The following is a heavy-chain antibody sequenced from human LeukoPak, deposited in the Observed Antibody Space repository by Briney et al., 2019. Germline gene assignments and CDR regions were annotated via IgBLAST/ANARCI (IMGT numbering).Heavy chain of an antibody. CDR2: AHLSGRT. Sequence: TSGTLSLTCGVSGGSISTTNWWTWVRQPPGEGLEWIGEAHLSGRTHYNPSLESRVTMSVDMSENHISLRLTSVTAADTAVYYCAREGGPYRPLDYSGQGTLVTVSS. J-gene: IGHJ4*02. CDR1: GGSISTTNW. CDR3: AREGGPYRPLDY. V-gene: IGHV4-4*02.